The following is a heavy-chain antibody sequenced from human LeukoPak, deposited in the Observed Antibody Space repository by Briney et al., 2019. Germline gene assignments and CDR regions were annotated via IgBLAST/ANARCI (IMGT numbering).Heavy chain of an antibody. V-gene: IGHV4-34*01. CDR1: GGSFSGYY. CDR2: INHSGST. J-gene: IGHJ4*02. CDR3: AREGGRGYSYGYGLPLVIDY. Sequence: PSETLSLTCAGYGGSFSGYYWSWIRQPPGKGLEWIGEINHSGSTNYNPSLKSRVTISVDTSKNQFSLKLSSVTAADTAVYYCAREGGRGYSYGYGLPLVIDYWGQGTLVTVSS. D-gene: IGHD5-18*01.